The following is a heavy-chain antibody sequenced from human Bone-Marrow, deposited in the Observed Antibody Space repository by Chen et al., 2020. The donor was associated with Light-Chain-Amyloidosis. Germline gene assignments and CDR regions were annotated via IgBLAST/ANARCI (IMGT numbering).Heavy chain of an antibody. CDR3: ARSCGAQLVHGAFDI. CDR1: GFTLSSYE. CDR2: ISSSGSTI. V-gene: IGHV3-48*03. Sequence: EVQLVESGGGLVQPGGSLRLSCAASGFTLSSYEMNWVRQAPGKGLEWVSYISSSGSTIYYADSVKGRFTISRDNAKNSLYLQMNSLRAEDTAVYYCARSCGAQLVHGAFDIWGQGTMVTVSS. J-gene: IGHJ3*02. D-gene: IGHD6-6*01.